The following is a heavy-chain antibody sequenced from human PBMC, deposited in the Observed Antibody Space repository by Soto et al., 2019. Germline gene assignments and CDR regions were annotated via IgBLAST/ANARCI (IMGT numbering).Heavy chain of an antibody. CDR1: GYTFTSYD. Sequence: QVQLVQSGAEVKKPGASVKVSCKASGYTFTSYDINWVRQATGQGLEWMGWMNPNSGNTGYAQKFQGRVTMTRNTSISTAYMELSSLRSEDTAVYYCASPLYSSSWYYYYYGMDVWGQGTTVTVSS. J-gene: IGHJ6*02. V-gene: IGHV1-8*01. D-gene: IGHD6-13*01. CDR3: ASPLYSSSWYYYYYGMDV. CDR2: MNPNSGNT.